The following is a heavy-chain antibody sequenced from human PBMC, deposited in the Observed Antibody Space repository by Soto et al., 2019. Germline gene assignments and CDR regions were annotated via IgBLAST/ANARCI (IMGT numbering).Heavy chain of an antibody. V-gene: IGHV1-3*01. CDR2: INGGSGNT. D-gene: IGHD3-10*01. CDR3: ARVPPWGNSAGDYYIQHYDS. J-gene: IGHJ4*02. CDR1: GFTFTSYA. Sequence: ASVKVSCKSSGFTFTSYAIHWLRQALGQRPQWMGWINGGSGNTKYSQDFQGRGTFTRDTFATTAYLELSSLRSEDTAVYYCARVPPWGNSAGDYYIQHYDSWGQGTPVTVSS.